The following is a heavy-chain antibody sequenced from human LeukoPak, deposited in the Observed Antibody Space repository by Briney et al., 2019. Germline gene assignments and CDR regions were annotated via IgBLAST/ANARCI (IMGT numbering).Heavy chain of an antibody. CDR3: ARGDSSGYYYY. V-gene: IGHV3-21*01. Sequence: GGSLRLSCAASGFTFSSYSMNWVRQAPGKGLEWFSSISSSSSYIYYADSVKGRFTISRDNAKNSLYLQMNSLRAEDTAVYYCARGDSSGYYYYWGQGTLVTVSS. D-gene: IGHD3-22*01. J-gene: IGHJ4*02. CDR2: ISSSSSYI. CDR1: GFTFSSYS.